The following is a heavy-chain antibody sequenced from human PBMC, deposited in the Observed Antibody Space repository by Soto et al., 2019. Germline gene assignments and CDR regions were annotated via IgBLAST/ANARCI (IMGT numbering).Heavy chain of an antibody. CDR1: GYTFTSYG. Sequence: ASVKVSCKASGYTFTSYGISWVRQAPGQGLEWMGWISAYNGNTNYAQKLQGRVTMTTDTSASTAYMELRSLRSDDTAVYYCARDSGRGSSGWDPFYYYYYGMDVWGQGTTVTVSS. CDR2: ISAYNGNT. V-gene: IGHV1-18*01. D-gene: IGHD6-19*01. J-gene: IGHJ6*02. CDR3: ARDSGRGSSGWDPFYYYYYGMDV.